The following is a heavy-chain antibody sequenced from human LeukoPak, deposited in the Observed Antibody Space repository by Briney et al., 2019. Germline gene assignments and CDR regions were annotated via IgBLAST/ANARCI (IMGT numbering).Heavy chain of an antibody. Sequence: GGSLRLSCAASGFTFSSYNMNWVRQAPGKGLEWVAGISDSGGSTNYADSVKGRFTISRDNPKNTLYLQMNSLRAEDTAVYFCAKRGVVIRVILVGFHKEAYYFDSWGQGALVTVSS. CDR2: ISDSGGST. CDR1: GFTFSSYN. J-gene: IGHJ4*02. D-gene: IGHD3-22*01. CDR3: AKRGVVIRVILVGFHKEAYYFDS. V-gene: IGHV3-23*01.